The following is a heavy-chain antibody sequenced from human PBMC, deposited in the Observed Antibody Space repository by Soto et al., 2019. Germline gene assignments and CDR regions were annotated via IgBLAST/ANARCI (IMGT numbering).Heavy chain of an antibody. CDR1: GDNTSSSY. J-gene: IGHJ4*02. Sequence: PSESVYLPCTISGDNTSSSYWRRIRQPRGKGLEGIGYIYYSGSTYYNPSLKSRVTISVDRSKNQFSLKLSSVTAADTAVYYCARGGVDYYDSSGYYFSPYYFDYWGQGTLVTVSS. CDR2: IYYSGST. CDR3: ARGGVDYYDSSGYYFSPYYFDY. V-gene: IGHV4-59*12. D-gene: IGHD3-22*01.